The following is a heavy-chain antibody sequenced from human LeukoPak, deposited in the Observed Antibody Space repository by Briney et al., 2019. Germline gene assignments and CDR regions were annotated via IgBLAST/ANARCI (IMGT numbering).Heavy chain of an antibody. CDR3: VGGYKDPIDY. D-gene: IGHD2-15*01. J-gene: IGHJ4*02. CDR2: IYYSGST. V-gene: IGHV4-39*06. Sequence: SETLSLTCTVSGGSISNYYWGWIRQPPGEGLEWIGSIYYSGSTYYNSSLQSRVTISVHMSNNQFALKLSSVTAADTAVYYCVGGYKDPIDYWGQGTLVTVSS. CDR1: GGSISNYY.